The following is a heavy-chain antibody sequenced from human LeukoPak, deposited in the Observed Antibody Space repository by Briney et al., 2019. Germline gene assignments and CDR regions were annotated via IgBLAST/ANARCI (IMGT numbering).Heavy chain of an antibody. CDR2: INPNSGGT. CDR1: GYTLTELS. J-gene: IGHJ4*02. D-gene: IGHD3-10*01. CDR3: ARDRSRGYFDY. V-gene: IGHV1-2*02. Sequence: GASVKVSCKVSGYTLTELSMHWVRQAPGKGLEWMGWINPNSGGTNYAQKFQGRVTMTRDTSISTAYMELSRLRSDDTAVYYCARDRSRGYFDYWGQGTLVTVSS.